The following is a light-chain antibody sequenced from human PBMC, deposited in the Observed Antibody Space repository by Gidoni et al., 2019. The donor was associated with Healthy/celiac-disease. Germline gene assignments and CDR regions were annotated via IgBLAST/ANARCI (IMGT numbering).Light chain of an antibody. V-gene: IGKV3-15*01. J-gene: IGKJ2*04. Sequence: ELVMTQSPATLSVSPGERATLSCRASQSVSSNLAWYQQKAGQAPRLLIYGASTRATGIPARLSGSGSGTEFTLTISSLQSEDFAVYYCQQYNNWPGSFGQGTKLEIK. CDR3: QQYNNWPGS. CDR1: QSVSSN. CDR2: GAS.